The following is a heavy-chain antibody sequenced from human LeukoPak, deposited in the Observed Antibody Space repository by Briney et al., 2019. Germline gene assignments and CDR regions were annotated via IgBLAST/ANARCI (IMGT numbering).Heavy chain of an antibody. D-gene: IGHD4-17*01. V-gene: IGHV3-21*01. J-gene: IGHJ4*02. Sequence: GGSLRLSCAASGFTFSSYSMKWVRQAPGKGLEWVSSISSSSSYIYYADSVKGRFTISRENAKNSLYLQMNSLRAEDTAVYYCARGDGDSPIDYWGQETLVTVSS. CDR1: GFTFSSYS. CDR2: ISSSSSYI. CDR3: ARGDGDSPIDY.